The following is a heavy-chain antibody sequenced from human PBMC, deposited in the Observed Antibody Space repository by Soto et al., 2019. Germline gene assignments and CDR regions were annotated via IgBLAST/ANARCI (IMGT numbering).Heavy chain of an antibody. D-gene: IGHD2-2*01. CDR1: GNPFPNIV. J-gene: IGHJ5*02. CDR3: ARVVPGAEAWFGP. CDR2: ISLYSDGT. V-gene: IGHV1-18*01. Sequence: QVQLVQSGGEVKRPGPSWKVSCRISGNPFPNIVLTGVGRPPGQPFEWLGWISLYSDGTNYAQKFHGRVSMTTDTSTTTAYMELRSLRSDDTAVYYCARVVPGAEAWFGPWGQGTLVTVSS.